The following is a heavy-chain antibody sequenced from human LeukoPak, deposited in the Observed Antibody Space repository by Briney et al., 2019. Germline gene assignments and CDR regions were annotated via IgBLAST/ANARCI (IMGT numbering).Heavy chain of an antibody. Sequence: GGSLRPSCAASGFTFSSYSMNWVRQAPGKGLEWVAVIWYDGSNKYYADSVKGRFTISRDNSKNTLYLQMNSLRAEDTAVYYCARDRDVVVPAAMTPYYYYGMDVWGQGTTVTVSS. CDR1: GFTFSSYS. J-gene: IGHJ6*02. CDR3: ARDRDVVVPAAMTPYYYYGMDV. V-gene: IGHV3-33*08. CDR2: IWYDGSNK. D-gene: IGHD2-2*01.